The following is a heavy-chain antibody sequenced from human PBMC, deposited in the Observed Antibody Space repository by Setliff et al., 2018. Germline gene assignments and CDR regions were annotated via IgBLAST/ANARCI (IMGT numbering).Heavy chain of an antibody. CDR1: GGSTSNYY. V-gene: IGHV4-59*08. Sequence: TLSLTCTVSGGSTSNYYWSWIRQPPGKGLEWIGYIYYSGTTNSIPSLKSRVTISVDASKNQFSLKLSSVTAADTAVYYCARHHAQYYSDSSGYFYEDWYFDLWGRGTLVTGS. D-gene: IGHD3-22*01. J-gene: IGHJ2*01. CDR2: IYYSGTT. CDR3: ARHHAQYYSDSSGYFYEDWYFDL.